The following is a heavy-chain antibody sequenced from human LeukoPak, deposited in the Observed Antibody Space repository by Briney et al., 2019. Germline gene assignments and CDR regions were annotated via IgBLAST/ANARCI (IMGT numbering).Heavy chain of an antibody. Sequence: GRSLRLSCAASGFTFSSYAMHWVRQAPGKGLEWVAVISYDGGNKYYADSVKGRFTISRDNSKNTLYLQMNSLRAEDTAVYYCVRDLDFDGDSSSFDYWGQGTLVTVSS. J-gene: IGHJ4*02. CDR3: VRDLDFDGDSSSFDY. CDR2: ISYDGGNK. CDR1: GFTFSSYA. D-gene: IGHD6-13*01. V-gene: IGHV3-30-3*01.